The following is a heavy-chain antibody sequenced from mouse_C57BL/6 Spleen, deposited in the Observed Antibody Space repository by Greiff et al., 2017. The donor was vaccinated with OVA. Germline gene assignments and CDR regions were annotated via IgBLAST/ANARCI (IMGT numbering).Heavy chain of an antibody. CDR1: GFSLTSYA. D-gene: IGHD1-1*01. J-gene: IGHJ1*03. V-gene: IGHV2-9-1*01. CDR3: ARTLNYYGSSHWYFDV. CDR2: IWTGGGT. Sequence: QVQLKESGPGLVAPSQSLSITCTVSGFSLTSYAISWVRQPPGKGLEWLGVIWTGGGTNYNSALKSRLSMSKDNSKSQVFLKMNSLQTDDTARYYCARTLNYYGSSHWYFDVWGTGTTVTVSS.